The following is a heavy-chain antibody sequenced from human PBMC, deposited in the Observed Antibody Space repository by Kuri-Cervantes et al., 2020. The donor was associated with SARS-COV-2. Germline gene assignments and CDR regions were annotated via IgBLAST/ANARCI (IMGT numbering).Heavy chain of an antibody. CDR2: ISSSGSTI. D-gene: IGHD6-19*01. Sequence: GESLKISCAASGFTFSSYEMNWVRQAPGKGLEWVSYISSSGSTIYYADSVKGRFTISRDNAKNSLYLQMNSLRAEDTAVYFCARAARGGGIAVANPYWYFDLWGRGTLVTVSS. V-gene: IGHV3-48*03. CDR3: ARAARGGGIAVANPYWYFDL. CDR1: GFTFSSYE. J-gene: IGHJ2*01.